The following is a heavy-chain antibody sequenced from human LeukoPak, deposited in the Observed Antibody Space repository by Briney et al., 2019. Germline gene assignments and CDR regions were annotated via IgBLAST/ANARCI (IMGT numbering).Heavy chain of an antibody. V-gene: IGHV1-18*01. CDR3: VRDPDYYDSGVSYFDY. J-gene: IGHJ4*02. Sequence: ASVKVSCKASGYTFTSYGISWVRQAPGQGLEWMGWISAYNGNTNYAQKLQGRVTMTTDTSTSTAYMELRSLRSDDTAVYYCVRDPDYYDSGVSYFDYWGQGTLVTVSS. D-gene: IGHD3-22*01. CDR2: ISAYNGNT. CDR1: GYTFTSYG.